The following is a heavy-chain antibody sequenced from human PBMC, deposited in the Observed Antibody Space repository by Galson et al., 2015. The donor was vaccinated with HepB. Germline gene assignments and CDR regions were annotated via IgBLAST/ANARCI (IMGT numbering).Heavy chain of an antibody. V-gene: IGHV3-49*04. CDR1: GFTFSSYS. CDR3: TRRTTMVRGVIKYYFDY. D-gene: IGHD3-10*01. J-gene: IGHJ4*02. Sequence: SLRLSCAASGFTFSSYSMNWVRQAPGKGLEWVGFIRSKAYGGTTEYAASVKGRFTISRDDSKSIAYLQMNSLKTEDTAVYYCTRRTTMVRGVIKYYFDYWGQGTLVTVSS. CDR2: IRSKAYGGTT.